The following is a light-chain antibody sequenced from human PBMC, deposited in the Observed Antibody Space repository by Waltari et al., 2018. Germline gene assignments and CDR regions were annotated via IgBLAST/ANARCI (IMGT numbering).Light chain of an antibody. CDR3: QQLNSYPFT. CDR1: QGINSY. Sequence: DIQLTQSPSFLSTSVGDRVTITCRARQGINSYLAWYQQKPGKAPQFVTFSPSTLQSGVPSRFSGSGSGTEFTLIISNLQPEDCATYYCQQLNSYPFTFGQGTRLEIK. V-gene: IGKV1-9*01. J-gene: IGKJ5*01. CDR2: SPS.